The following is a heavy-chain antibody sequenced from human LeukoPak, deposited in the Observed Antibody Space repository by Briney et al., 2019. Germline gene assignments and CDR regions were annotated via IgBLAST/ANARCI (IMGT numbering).Heavy chain of an antibody. J-gene: IGHJ4*02. V-gene: IGHV3-30*04. D-gene: IGHD3-3*01. Sequence: GGSLRLSCAAPGFTFSSYAMHWVRQAPGKGLEWVAVISYDGSNKYYADSVKGRFTISRDNSKNTLYLQMSSLRAEDTAVYYCARDGYYDFWSGYYNYFDYWGQGTLVTVSS. CDR1: GFTFSSYA. CDR3: ARDGYYDFWSGYYNYFDY. CDR2: ISYDGSNK.